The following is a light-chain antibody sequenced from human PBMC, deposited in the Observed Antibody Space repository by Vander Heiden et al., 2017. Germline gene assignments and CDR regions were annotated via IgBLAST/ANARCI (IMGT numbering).Light chain of an antibody. CDR3: REALRTPHT. J-gene: IGKJ1*01. CDR1: QSRLHNKGDNY. CDR2: VGS. Sequence: DIVTTHSPLSFPVTPGEPAPIPCRSSQSRLHNKGDNYLEWYQQKQGQSPQLLIYVGSNRAGGVPDRFSGSGSGTDFTLKSSRVEAEDVGVYYCREALRTPHTFGQGTKVEIK. V-gene: IGKV2-28*01.